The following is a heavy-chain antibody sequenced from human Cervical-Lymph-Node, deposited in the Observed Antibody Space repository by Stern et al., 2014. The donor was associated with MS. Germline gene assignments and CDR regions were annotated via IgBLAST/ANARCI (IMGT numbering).Heavy chain of an antibody. CDR3: AVRYCSGGRCYSVPDV. CDR2: INPSGAP. J-gene: IGHJ6*02. D-gene: IGHD2-15*01. Sequence: QVKLGQSGSEVKKPGASVKVSCKASEYTHNNYLIHWGRQAPGQRPDWMGVINPSGAPNYAHKVPDRVTMTTDASTSTFYMELSRLRSEDTAVYYCAVRYCSGGRCYSVPDVWGQGTTVIVSS. CDR1: EYTHNNYL. V-gene: IGHV1-46*02.